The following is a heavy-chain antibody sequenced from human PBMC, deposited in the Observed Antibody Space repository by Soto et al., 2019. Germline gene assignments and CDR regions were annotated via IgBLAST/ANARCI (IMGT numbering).Heavy chain of an antibody. D-gene: IGHD2-2*01. CDR1: GGTFSSYY. J-gene: IGHJ4*02. V-gene: IGHV4-34*01. CDR2: INHSGST. CDR3: ARGSWDIVVVPAATNFDY. Sequence: SGTMYLACAVYGGTFSSYYWSGIRQPPGKGLEWIGEINHSGSTNYNPSLKSRVTISVDTSKNQFSLKLSSVTAADTAVYYCARGSWDIVVVPAATNFDYWGQGTLVTVSS.